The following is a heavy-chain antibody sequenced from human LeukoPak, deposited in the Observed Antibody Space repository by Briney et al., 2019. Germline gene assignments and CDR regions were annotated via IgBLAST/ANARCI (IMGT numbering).Heavy chain of an antibody. D-gene: IGHD1-26*01. V-gene: IGHV3-48*03. CDR1: GFNFSSHE. J-gene: IGHJ5*02. CDR3: ARGWELDP. Sequence: GGSLRLSCVGSGFNFSSHEINWVRQAPGKGLEWLSYITGSGSTIYYADSVRGRFTISRDNAKNSLYLQMNSLRVEDTAVYYCARGWELDPWGQGTLVTVSS. CDR2: ITGSGSTI.